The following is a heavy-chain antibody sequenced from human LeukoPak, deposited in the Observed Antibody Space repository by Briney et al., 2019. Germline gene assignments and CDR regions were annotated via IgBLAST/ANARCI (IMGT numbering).Heavy chain of an antibody. J-gene: IGHJ3*02. CDR1: GFTFSSYS. CDR2: ISSSSSYI. V-gene: IGHV3-21*01. Sequence: GGSLRLSCAASGFTFSSYSMNWVRQAPGKGLEWDSSISSSSSYIYYADSVKGRFTISRDNAKNSLYLQMNSLRAEDTAVYYCARDGVIVGATMRAFDIWGQGTMVTVSS. D-gene: IGHD1-26*01. CDR3: ARDGVIVGATMRAFDI.